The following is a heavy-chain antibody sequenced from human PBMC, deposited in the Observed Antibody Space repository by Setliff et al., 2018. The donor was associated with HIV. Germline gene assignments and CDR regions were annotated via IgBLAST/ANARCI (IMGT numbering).Heavy chain of an antibody. Sequence: GASVKVSCKASGYTFTTYDINWVRQATGQGLEWMGWMNPNSGNTGYAERFQGRVTMTRDTSISTVYMELTSLRSEDMAVYYCARAPRGVGSSSHFDYWGRGTLVTVSS. CDR3: ARAPRGVGSSSHFDY. CDR2: MNPNSGNT. J-gene: IGHJ4*02. CDR1: GYTFTTYD. V-gene: IGHV1-8*02. D-gene: IGHD2-2*01.